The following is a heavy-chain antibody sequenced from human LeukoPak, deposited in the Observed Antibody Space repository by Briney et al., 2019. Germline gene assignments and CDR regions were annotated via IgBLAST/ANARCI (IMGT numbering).Heavy chain of an antibody. CDR1: GFTFSSYG. V-gene: IGHV3-23*01. Sequence: GGTLRLSCAASGFTFSSYGMSWVRQAPGKGLEWVSAISGSGGSTYYADSVKGRFTISRDNSKNTLYLQMNSLRAEDTAVYYCAKQLYYYDSSAYSPHYYFDYWGQGTLVTVSS. CDR3: AKQLYYYDSSAYSPHYYFDY. D-gene: IGHD3-22*01. CDR2: ISGSGGST. J-gene: IGHJ4*02.